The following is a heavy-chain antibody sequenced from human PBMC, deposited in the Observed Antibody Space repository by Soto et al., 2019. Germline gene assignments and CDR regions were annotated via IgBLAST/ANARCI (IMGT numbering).Heavy chain of an antibody. CDR3: AKDAIYGDGLWLPES. D-gene: IGHD4-17*01. J-gene: IGHJ5*02. V-gene: IGHV3-23*01. CDR1: GFTFPKYA. Sequence: EVQLSESGGGLVQPGGSVRLSCAASGFTFPKYAMMWIRQAPGKGREWISGILGSGGTYHADSVMGRFTISKDNSRNTLYLQMNYLRAEDTAVYYCAKDAIYGDGLWLPESWGQGTLVTVSS. CDR2: ILGSGGT.